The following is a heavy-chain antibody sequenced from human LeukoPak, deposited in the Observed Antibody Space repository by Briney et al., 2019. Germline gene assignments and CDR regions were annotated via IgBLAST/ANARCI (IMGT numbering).Heavy chain of an antibody. CDR3: ARSYFGSGTFNGFDY. V-gene: IGHV4-59*08. J-gene: IGHJ4*02. CDR1: GGSISSYY. D-gene: IGHD3-10*01. CDR2: IYYSGST. Sequence: SETLSLTCTVSGGSISSYYWSWIRQPPGKGLEWIGYIYYSGSTNYNPSLKSRVTISVDTSKNQLSLKLSSVTAADTAVYYCARSYFGSGTFNGFDYWGQGTLVTVSS.